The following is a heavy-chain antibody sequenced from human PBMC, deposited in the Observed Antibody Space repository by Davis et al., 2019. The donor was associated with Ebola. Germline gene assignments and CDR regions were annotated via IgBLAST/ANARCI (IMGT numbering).Heavy chain of an antibody. Sequence: GESLKISCAASGFSFNTYGMHWVRQAPGKGLQWVAVIWDDGSNKYYADSVKGRFTISRDNSKNTLYLQMNSLRAEDTAVYYCATTPQYSSGQNKPFDYWGQGTLVTVSS. J-gene: IGHJ4*02. CDR3: ATTPQYSSGQNKPFDY. D-gene: IGHD6-19*01. V-gene: IGHV3-33*08. CDR2: IWDDGSNK. CDR1: GFSFNTYG.